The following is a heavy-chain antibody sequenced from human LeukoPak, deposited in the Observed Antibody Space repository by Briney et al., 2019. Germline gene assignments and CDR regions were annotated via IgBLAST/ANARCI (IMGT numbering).Heavy chain of an antibody. J-gene: IGHJ4*02. CDR2: IKSQANGGTT. Sequence: SGGSLRLSCAASGFTFSNAWMSWVRQAPGKGLEWVGRIKSQANGGTTDYAAPVKGKFNILRDDSKATLYLEMHSLKTEETAVYYGPALEYPQYFGDGGRGTKVTASS. CDR3: PALEYPQYFGD. D-gene: IGHD1-1*01. V-gene: IGHV3-15*01. CDR1: GFTFSNAW.